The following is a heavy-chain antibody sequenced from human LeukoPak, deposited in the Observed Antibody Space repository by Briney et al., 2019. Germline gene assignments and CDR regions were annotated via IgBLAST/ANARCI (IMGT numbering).Heavy chain of an antibody. D-gene: IGHD6-19*01. V-gene: IGHV1-18*01. J-gene: IGHJ4*02. CDR2: INPANGDT. CDR1: GYTFTSYG. Sequence: ASVKVSCKASGYTFTSYGLSWVRQAPGQGLEWMGWINPANGDTNYIQKFQGRVTMTSHTSISTAYMELSSLTSDDTAVYYCARDTGHSSGSTDFDYWGQGTLVTVSS. CDR3: ARDTGHSSGSTDFDY.